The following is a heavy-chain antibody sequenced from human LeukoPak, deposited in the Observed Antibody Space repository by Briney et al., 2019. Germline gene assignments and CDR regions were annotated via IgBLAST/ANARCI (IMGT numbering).Heavy chain of an antibody. V-gene: IGHV4-59*12. CDR2: IYYSGST. CDR3: ARDQDYYYGMDV. J-gene: IGHJ6*02. CDR1: GGSISSYY. Sequence: SETLSLTCTVSGGSISSYYWSWIRQPPGKGLEWIGYIYYSGSTNYNPSLKSRVTISVDTSKNQISLKLSSVTAADTALYYCARDQDYYYGMDVWGQGTTVTVSS.